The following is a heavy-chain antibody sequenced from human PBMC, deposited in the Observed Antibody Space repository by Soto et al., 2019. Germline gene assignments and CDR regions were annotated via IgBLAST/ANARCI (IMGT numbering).Heavy chain of an antibody. Sequence: QVQLVQSGAEVKKPGASVKVSCKASGYSFSIDAMHRVRQAPGQRLEWMGWINAGNGNTKYSQRFQGRVTITRDTSASTAYMELSSLRSQDTGVYYCARDPRGYYGMDVWGQGTTVTVSS. CDR1: GYSFSIDA. CDR2: INAGNGNT. J-gene: IGHJ6*02. V-gene: IGHV1-3*01. CDR3: ARDPRGYYGMDV.